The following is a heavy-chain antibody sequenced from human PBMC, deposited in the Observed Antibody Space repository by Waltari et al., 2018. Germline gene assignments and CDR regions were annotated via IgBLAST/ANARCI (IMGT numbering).Heavy chain of an antibody. CDR2: ISSSGKT. J-gene: IGHJ5*02. CDR1: GDSLSSYY. CDR3: VRDQRVGGTLLYNWFDP. D-gene: IGHD1-26*01. V-gene: IGHV4-4*07. Sequence: QVHLQESGPGLVTPSETLSLTGTVFGDSLSSYYWTWIRQPAGRGLEWTGRISSSGKTFYNPSLKSRVTMSVDTSKNQISLKVISVTAADTAVYYCVRDQRVGGTLLYNWFDPWGQGTLVTVSS.